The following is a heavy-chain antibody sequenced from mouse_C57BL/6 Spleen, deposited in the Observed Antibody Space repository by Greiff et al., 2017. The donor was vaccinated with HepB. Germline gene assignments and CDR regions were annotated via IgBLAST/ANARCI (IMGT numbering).Heavy chain of an antibody. CDR1: GFNIKDYY. V-gene: IGHV14-2*01. D-gene: IGHD1-1*01. Sequence: EVKLMESGAELVKPGASVKLSCTASGFNIKDYYMHWVKQRTEQGLEWIGRIDPEDGETKYAPKFQGKATITADTSSNTAYLQLSSLTSEDTAVYYCARYDGSSYWYFDVWGTGTTVTVSS. J-gene: IGHJ1*03. CDR3: ARYDGSSYWYFDV. CDR2: IDPEDGET.